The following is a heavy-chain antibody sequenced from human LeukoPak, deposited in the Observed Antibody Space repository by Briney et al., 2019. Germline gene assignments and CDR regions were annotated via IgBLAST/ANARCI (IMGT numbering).Heavy chain of an antibody. CDR1: GFPFSSYW. J-gene: IGHJ4*02. D-gene: IGHD6-13*01. CDR2: IKQDGSVI. CDR3: ARIGYSSSSLDY. V-gene: IGHV3-7*01. Sequence: PGGSLRLSCAASGFPFSSYWMTWVRKAPGKGLEWVANIKQDGSVIYYVDSLKGRFTISRDNAKNSVYLQMNSLRDEDTAVYFCARIGYSSSSLDYWGQGTLVTVSS.